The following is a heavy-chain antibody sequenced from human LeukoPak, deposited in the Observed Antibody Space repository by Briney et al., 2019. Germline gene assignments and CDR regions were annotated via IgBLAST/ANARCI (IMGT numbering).Heavy chain of an antibody. Sequence: GGSLRLSCATSGFTFSSYSMNWVRQAPGKGLEWVSSISSSSSYIYYADSVKGRFTISRDNAKNSLYLQMNSLRAEDTAVYYCARDSGSLRGGFDYWGQGTLVTVSS. CDR2: ISSSSSYI. J-gene: IGHJ4*02. CDR3: ARDSGSLRGGFDY. CDR1: GFTFSSYS. D-gene: IGHD1-26*01. V-gene: IGHV3-21*01.